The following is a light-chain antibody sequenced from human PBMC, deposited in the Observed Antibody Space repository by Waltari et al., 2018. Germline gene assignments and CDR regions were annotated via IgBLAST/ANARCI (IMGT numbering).Light chain of an antibody. CDR3: QAWDSSTVV. V-gene: IGLV3-1*01. CDR2: QDS. CDR1: KLGDKY. Sequence: SYELTQPPSVSVSPGQTASITCSGDKLGDKYACWYQQKPGQSPVLVIYQDSKRPSGIPEGFSGSHPGNTATLTISGTQAMDEADYYCQAWDSSTVVFGGGTKLTVL. J-gene: IGLJ2*01.